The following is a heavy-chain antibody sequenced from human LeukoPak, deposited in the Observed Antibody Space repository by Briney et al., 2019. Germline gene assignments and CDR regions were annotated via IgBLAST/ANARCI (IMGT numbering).Heavy chain of an antibody. Sequence: PSGTLSLTCTVSGGAISSSNWWSGVRPPPGKGLEWIGEIFDGGSTNYNPSLKSRVTISVDTSKNQFSLKLRSVTAADTAVYYCARGRRSSSRRWFDPWGQGTLVTASS. CDR1: GGAISSSNW. CDR2: IFDGGST. D-gene: IGHD6-13*01. CDR3: ARGRRSSSRRWFDP. V-gene: IGHV4-4*02. J-gene: IGHJ5*02.